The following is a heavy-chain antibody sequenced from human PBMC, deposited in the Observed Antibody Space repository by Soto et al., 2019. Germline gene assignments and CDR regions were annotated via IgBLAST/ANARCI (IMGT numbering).Heavy chain of an antibody. CDR1: GFTFTSSA. D-gene: IGHD3-22*01. CDR2: IVVGSGNT. Sequence: SVKVSCKASGFTFTSSAVQWVRQARGQRLEWIGWIVVGSGNTNYAQKFQERVTITRDMSTSTAYMELSSLRSEDTAVYDCAADPYYYDSSGYYDSAFGIWGQGTMVTVSS. V-gene: IGHV1-58*01. J-gene: IGHJ3*02. CDR3: AADPYYYDSSGYYDSAFGI.